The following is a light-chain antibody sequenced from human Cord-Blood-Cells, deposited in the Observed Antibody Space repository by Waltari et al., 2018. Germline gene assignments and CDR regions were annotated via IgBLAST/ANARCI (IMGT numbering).Light chain of an antibody. CDR2: EVS. CDR3: SSYAGSNSYVV. CDR1: SSDGGGYND. V-gene: IGLV2-8*01. Sequence: QSALTQPPSASGSPGQSVTISCTGTSSDGGGYNDVPWYQQHPGKAPKLMIYEVSKRPSGVPDRFSGSKSGTPASLTVSGLQAEDEADYYCSSYAGSNSYVVFGGGTKLTVL. J-gene: IGLJ2*01.